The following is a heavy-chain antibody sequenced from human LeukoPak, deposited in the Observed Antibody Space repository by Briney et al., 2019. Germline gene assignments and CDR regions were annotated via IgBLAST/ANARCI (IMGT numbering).Heavy chain of an antibody. Sequence: PGGSLRLSCAASGFTFSRFSMNWVRQAPGKGLEWVSSISSSGTYLYYADSVKGRFTISRDNAKNSLYLQMNSLRAEDTAVYYCARGSRFGVVERDAFDIWGQGTMVTVSS. CDR1: GFTFSRFS. CDR2: ISSSGTYL. V-gene: IGHV3-21*01. CDR3: ARGSRFGVVERDAFDI. J-gene: IGHJ3*02. D-gene: IGHD3-3*01.